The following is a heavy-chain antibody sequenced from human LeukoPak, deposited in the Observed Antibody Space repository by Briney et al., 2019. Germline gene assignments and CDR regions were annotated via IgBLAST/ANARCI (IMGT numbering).Heavy chain of an antibody. CDR3: ARVGGASSTLTTFDV. CDR2: IYTSGRT. CDR1: GGFVRSYF. Sequence: PSETLSLTCTVSGGFVRSYFWTWIRQPAGRGLEWIGLIYTSGRTNYNPSLKSQVTISADDSKNQFSLKLNSVTAADTAVYYCARVGGASSTLTTFDVWGQGTVVTVSS. V-gene: IGHV4-4*07. J-gene: IGHJ3*01. D-gene: IGHD4-11*01.